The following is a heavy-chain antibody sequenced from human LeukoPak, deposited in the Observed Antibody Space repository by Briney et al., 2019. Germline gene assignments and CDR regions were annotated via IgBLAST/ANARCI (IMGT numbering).Heavy chain of an antibody. CDR2: ISWDGGST. Sequence: GGSLRLSCAASGFTFDDYTMHWVRQAPGKGLEWVSLISWDGGSTYYADSVKGRSTISRDNSKNSLYLQMNSLRTEDTALDYCAKDLSSDGYGGNWGGGVFDYWGQGTLVTVSS. V-gene: IGHV3-43*01. CDR3: AKDLSSDGYGGNWGGGVFDY. D-gene: IGHD5-24*01. J-gene: IGHJ4*02. CDR1: GFTFDDYT.